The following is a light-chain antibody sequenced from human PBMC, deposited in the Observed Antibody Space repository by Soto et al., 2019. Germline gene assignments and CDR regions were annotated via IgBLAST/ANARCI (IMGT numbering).Light chain of an antibody. Sequence: QSVLTQPASVSGSPGQSITISCTGTSSDVGSGSYNLVSWYQQRPGKAPKLMIYEGTKRPSGVSNRFSGSKSGNTASLTISGLQAEDEADYYCCSYAGSDTYVFGTGTKLTVL. CDR3: CSYAGSDTYV. CDR2: EGT. CDR1: SSDVGSGSYNL. V-gene: IGLV2-23*01. J-gene: IGLJ1*01.